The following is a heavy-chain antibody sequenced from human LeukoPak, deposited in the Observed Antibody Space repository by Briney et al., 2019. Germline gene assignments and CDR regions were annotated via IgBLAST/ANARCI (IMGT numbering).Heavy chain of an antibody. CDR2: ITGSGDTT. D-gene: IGHD3-9*01. CDR3: AKWGDYDILTGYYVSDF. CDR1: GFIFRNYA. J-gene: IGHJ4*02. Sequence: GGSLRLSCAASGFIFRNYAMSWVRQAPGKGLEWVSAITGSGDTTYYADSVKGRFTISRDNSKNTLYVEMNTLRAEDTALYYCAKWGDYDILTGYYVSDFWGQGTLVTVSS. V-gene: IGHV3-23*01.